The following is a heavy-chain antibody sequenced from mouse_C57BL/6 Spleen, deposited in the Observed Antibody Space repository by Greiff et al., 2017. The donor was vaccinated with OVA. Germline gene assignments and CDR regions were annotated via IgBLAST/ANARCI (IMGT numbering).Heavy chain of an antibody. Sequence: VQLQQSGAELVRPGASVKLSCTASGFNIKDDYMHWVKQRPEQGLAWIGWIDPENGDTEYASKFQGKATITADTSSNTAYLQLSSLTSEDTAVYYCTTGGSNPTGRYFDVWGTGTTVTVSS. CDR3: TTGGSNPTGRYFDV. CDR1: GFNIKDDY. D-gene: IGHD1-1*01. V-gene: IGHV14-4*01. CDR2: IDPENGDT. J-gene: IGHJ1*03.